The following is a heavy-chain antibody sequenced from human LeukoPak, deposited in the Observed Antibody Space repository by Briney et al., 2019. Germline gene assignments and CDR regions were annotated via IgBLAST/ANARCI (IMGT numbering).Heavy chain of an antibody. V-gene: IGHV3-48*04. J-gene: IGHJ5*02. CDR2: ISSSSTTI. D-gene: IGHD3-16*01. Sequence: GGSLRLSCAASGFTFNSYSMNWVRQAPGKGLEWVSYISSSSTTIYYADSVKGRFTISRDNAKNSLYLQMNSLRVEDTAVYYCAREGASIDWFDPWGQGTLVTVSS. CDR3: AREGASIDWFDP. CDR1: GFTFNSYS.